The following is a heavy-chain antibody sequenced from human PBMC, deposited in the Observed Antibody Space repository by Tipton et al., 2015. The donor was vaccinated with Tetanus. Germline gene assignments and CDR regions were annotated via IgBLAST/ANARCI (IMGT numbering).Heavy chain of an antibody. V-gene: IGHV3-7*01. CDR1: GFTFSSYW. CDR2: IKQDGSEK. Sequence: SLRLSCAASGFTFSSYWMSWVRQAPGKGLEWVANIKQDGSEKYYVDSVKGRFTISRDNAKNSLYLQMNSLRAEDTAVYYCARGALITFGGVIVPYYYYGMDVWGQGTTVTVSS. D-gene: IGHD3-16*02. CDR3: ARGALITFGGVIVPYYYYGMDV. J-gene: IGHJ6*02.